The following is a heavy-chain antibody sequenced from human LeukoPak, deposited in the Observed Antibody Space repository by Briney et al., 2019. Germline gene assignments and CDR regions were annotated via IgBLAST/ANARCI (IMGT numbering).Heavy chain of an antibody. Sequence: ASVKVSCKVSGYTLTELSMHWVRQAPGKGLEWMGGFDPEDGETIYAQKFQSRVTMTEDTSTDTAYMELSSLRSEDTAVYYCATFSSIVVVPAAPFDYWGQGTLVTVSS. CDR3: ATFSSIVVVPAAPFDY. CDR2: FDPEDGET. V-gene: IGHV1-24*01. CDR1: GYTLTELS. J-gene: IGHJ4*02. D-gene: IGHD2-2*01.